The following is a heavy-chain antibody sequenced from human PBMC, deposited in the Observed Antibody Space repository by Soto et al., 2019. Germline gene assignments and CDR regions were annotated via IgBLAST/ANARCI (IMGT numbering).Heavy chain of an antibody. J-gene: IGHJ6*02. CDR3: ARGISSSWYFYYGMDV. V-gene: IGHV4-34*01. D-gene: IGHD6-13*01. CDR1: GGSFSGYY. CDR2: INHSGST. Sequence: QVQLQQWGAGLLKPSETLSLTCAVYGGSFSGYYWSWIRQPPGKGLEWIGEINHSGSTNYNPSLKSRVTISVDTSKNQFSLKLSSVTAADTAVYYCARGISSSWYFYYGMDVWGQGTTVTVSS.